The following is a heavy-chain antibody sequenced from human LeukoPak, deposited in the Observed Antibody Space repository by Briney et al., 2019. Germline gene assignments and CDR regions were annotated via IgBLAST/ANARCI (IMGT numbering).Heavy chain of an antibody. J-gene: IGHJ1*01. V-gene: IGHV3-30*18. Sequence: PGGSLRLSCAASGFTFSNYGIHWVRQAPVKGLEWVAVMSYDGRNELYVDSVKGRFTMSRDNSKNTLYLQMNSLRPEDTAIYYCAKVGLGGSITIGEYFQHWGQGTLVTVSS. CDR2: MSYDGRNE. CDR3: AKVGLGGSITIGEYFQH. D-gene: IGHD4-23*01. CDR1: GFTFSNYG.